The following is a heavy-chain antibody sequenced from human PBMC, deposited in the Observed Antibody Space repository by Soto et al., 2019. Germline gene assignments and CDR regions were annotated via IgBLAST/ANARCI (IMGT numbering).Heavy chain of an antibody. CDR2: ISYVGSKT. J-gene: IGHJ4*02. CDR3: AKVRLRDYSLGYVFDS. V-gene: IGHV3-30*18. Sequence: QVQLVESGGGVVQPGRSLRLSCAASGFTFSRYGMHWVRQAPGKGLEWVALISYVGSKTYYADSVKGRFTISRENSKNTLYLQMSSLRVEDTAVYYCAKVRLRDYSLGYVFDSWGQGTLVTVSS. CDR1: GFTFSRYG. D-gene: IGHD5-18*01.